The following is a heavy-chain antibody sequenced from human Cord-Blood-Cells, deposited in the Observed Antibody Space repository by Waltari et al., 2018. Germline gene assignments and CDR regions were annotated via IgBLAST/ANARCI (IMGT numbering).Heavy chain of an antibody. CDR2: ILPICGTA. Sequence: QVQLVQSGAEVKKPGSSVKVSCKASGGTFSSYDISWVRQAPGQGLELMGGILPICGTANYAQKCQGRVTITSDESTSTAYMELSSLRSEDTAVYYCARGVRFLDALDYWGQGTLVTVSS. CDR1: GGTFSSYD. J-gene: IGHJ4*02. V-gene: IGHV1-69*01. D-gene: IGHD3-3*01. CDR3: ARGVRFLDALDY.